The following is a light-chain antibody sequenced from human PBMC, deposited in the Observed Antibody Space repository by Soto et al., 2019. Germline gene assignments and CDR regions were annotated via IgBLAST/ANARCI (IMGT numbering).Light chain of an antibody. CDR1: QTXXXXXXXKXN. Sequence: DIVMTQSPDSLAVSXGERXTIHCXSSQTXXXXXXXKXNIAWYQQKPGQSPKLLIYWTSTRESGVPDRFTGSGSGTDFTLTISSLQAEDVAVYYCQHYHYVPVTFGRGTKVEIK. CDR2: WTS. CDR3: QHYHYVPVT. V-gene: IGKV4-1*01. J-gene: IGKJ4*01.